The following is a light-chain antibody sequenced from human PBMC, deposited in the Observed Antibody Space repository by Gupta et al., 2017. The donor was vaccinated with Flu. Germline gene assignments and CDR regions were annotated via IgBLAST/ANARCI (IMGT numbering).Light chain of an antibody. CDR3: QAWDRSTLYV. CDR1: KLGDKY. J-gene: IGLJ1*01. V-gene: IGLV3-1*01. Sequence: SSELIQPPSVSVSPGQTATLTCSGDKLGDKYASWYQQKPGQSPVLVIYQDDKLPSGIPERLSCSNSGNTATLTISETQAVDEADYYCQAWDRSTLYVFGTGTKVTVL. CDR2: QDD.